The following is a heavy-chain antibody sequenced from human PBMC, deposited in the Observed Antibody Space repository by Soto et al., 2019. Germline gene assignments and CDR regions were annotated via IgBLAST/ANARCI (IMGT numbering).Heavy chain of an antibody. Sequence: GASVKVSCKASGGTFSSYAISWVRQAPGQGLEWMGGIIPIFGTANYAQKFQGRVTIIADESTSTAYMELSSLRSEDTAVYYFSRVYPLYGESFDYWGPGPLVTLSS. V-gene: IGHV1-69*13. CDR2: IIPIFGTA. D-gene: IGHD4-17*01. CDR3: SRVYPLYGESFDY. CDR1: GGTFSSYA. J-gene: IGHJ4*02.